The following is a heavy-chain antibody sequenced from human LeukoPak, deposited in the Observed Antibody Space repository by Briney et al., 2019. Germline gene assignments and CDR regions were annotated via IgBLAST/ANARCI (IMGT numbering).Heavy chain of an antibody. CDR2: INWNGDNP. D-gene: IGHD1-26*01. V-gene: IGHV3-20*04. Sequence: GGSLRLSCEASGFTFEDYGMTWVRQRPGKGLEYVCEINWNGDNPVYENSLRGRFTISRDNAKNSVYLQMSSLRVDDTAFYYCARRSVAGATTGYYYDSWGQGTLVTVSS. J-gene: IGHJ4*02. CDR1: GFTFEDYG. CDR3: ARRSVAGATTGYYYDS.